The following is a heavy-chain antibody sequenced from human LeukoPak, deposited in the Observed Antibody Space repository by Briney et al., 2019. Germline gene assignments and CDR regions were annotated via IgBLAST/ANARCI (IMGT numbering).Heavy chain of an antibody. CDR2: VYYSGST. J-gene: IGHJ6*03. CDR1: NGSISSSNYY. V-gene: IGHV4-39*07. Sequence: SETLSLTCTVSNGSISSSNYYWGWIRHPPGEPLEWIGRVYYSGSTHYNPSLKSRVTISVDTSKTQFSLKLSSATAADTAVYYCARDGAARPGYYMDVWGNGTTVTVSS. D-gene: IGHD6-6*01. CDR3: ARDGAARPGYYMDV.